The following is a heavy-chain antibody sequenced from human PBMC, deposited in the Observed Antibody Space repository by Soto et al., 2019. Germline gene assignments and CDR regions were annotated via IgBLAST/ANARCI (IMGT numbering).Heavy chain of an antibody. V-gene: IGHV4-31*03. J-gene: IGHJ5*02. CDR2: IYYSGST. D-gene: IGHD3-3*01. Sequence: SETLSLTCTVSGGSISSGGYYWSWIRQHPGKGLEWIGHIYYSGSTYYNPSLKSRVTISVDTSKNQFSLKLSSVTAADTAVYYCARDRGDYWFDPWGQGTLVTVSS. CDR3: ARDRGDYWFDP. CDR1: GGSISSGGYY.